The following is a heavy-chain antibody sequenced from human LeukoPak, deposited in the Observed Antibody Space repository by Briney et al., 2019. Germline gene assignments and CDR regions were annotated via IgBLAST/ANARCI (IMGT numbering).Heavy chain of an antibody. Sequence: GGSLRLSCAASGFTFDDYGMSWVRQAPGKGLEWVSGINWNGGSTGYADSVKGRFTISRDNAKNSLYLQMNSLRAEDTAVYYCAGEDCTNGVCPLNYYMDVWGKGTTVTVSS. CDR1: GFTFDDYG. J-gene: IGHJ6*03. D-gene: IGHD2-8*01. V-gene: IGHV3-20*04. CDR3: AGEDCTNGVCPLNYYMDV. CDR2: INWNGGST.